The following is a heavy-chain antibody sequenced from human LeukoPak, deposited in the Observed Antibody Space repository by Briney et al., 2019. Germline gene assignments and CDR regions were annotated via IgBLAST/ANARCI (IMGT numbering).Heavy chain of an antibody. CDR3: ARWERLNRVFF. V-gene: IGHV4-61*02. CDR1: GDSISSSNFY. CDR2: IYTGGNT. J-gene: IGHJ4*02. Sequence: SETLSLTCTVSGDSISSSNFYWTWTRQPAGKGLEWIGRIYTGGNTNYNPSLQSRVAISIDTSKNQFSLKLTSVTAADTAVYYCARWERLNRVFFWGQGTLVAVSS. D-gene: IGHD1-26*01.